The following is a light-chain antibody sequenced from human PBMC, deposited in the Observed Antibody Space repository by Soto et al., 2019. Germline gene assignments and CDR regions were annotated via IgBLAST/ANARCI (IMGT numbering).Light chain of an antibody. CDR1: QSIRSY. CDR3: QQSYSTPYT. V-gene: IGKV1-39*01. Sequence: DIQMTQSPSSLSASVGDRVTITCRASQSIRSYLNWYQQKPGKAPKLLIYAASSLQSGVPSRFSGSGSGTDFTLTISSLQPDDFATYYCQQSYSTPYTFGQGPKLEIK. CDR2: AAS. J-gene: IGKJ2*01.